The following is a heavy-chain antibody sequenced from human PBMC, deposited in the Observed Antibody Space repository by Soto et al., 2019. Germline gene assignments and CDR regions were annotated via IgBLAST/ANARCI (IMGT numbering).Heavy chain of an antibody. J-gene: IGHJ4*02. CDR2: IHLSGQPI. Sequence: PAGSLRLTCAASGVTFSTSEMYWVRQAPGKGLEWVSYIHLSGQPIFYADSVRGRLSISRDNFRNSLFLQMNSLRAGDTAIYYCVKDGGYCSSATCYSPRNHYFDSWGQGTLVTVSS. D-gene: IGHD2-2*01. CDR1: GVTFSTSE. V-gene: IGHV3-48*03. CDR3: VKDGGYCSSATCYSPRNHYFDS.